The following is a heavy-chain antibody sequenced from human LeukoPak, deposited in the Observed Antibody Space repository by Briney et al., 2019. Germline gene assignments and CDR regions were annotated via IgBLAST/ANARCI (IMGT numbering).Heavy chain of an antibody. CDR1: GFTFDDYA. J-gene: IGHJ6*02. CDR3: AKDGGMDV. CDR2: ISWNSGSI. Sequence: HPGRSLRLSCAASGFTFDDYAMHWVRQAPGKGLEWVSGISWNSGSIGYADSVKGRFTISRDNSKNSLYLQMNSLRAEDTALYYCAKDGGMDVWGQGTTVTVPS. V-gene: IGHV3-9*01.